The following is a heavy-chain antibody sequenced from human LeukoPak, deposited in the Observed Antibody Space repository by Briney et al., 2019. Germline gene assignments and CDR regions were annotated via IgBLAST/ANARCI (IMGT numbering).Heavy chain of an antibody. Sequence: GGSLRPSCATSGFSFSGSWMSWLRQAPGKGLEWVANIKEDGRLIYYVDSVKGRFTISRDNAKNSVYLQMNSLRVEDTAVYYCARDPEGGACDYWGQGTLVTVSS. CDR3: ARDPEGGACDY. V-gene: IGHV3-7*01. CDR2: IKEDGRLI. J-gene: IGHJ4*02. D-gene: IGHD1-26*01. CDR1: GFSFSGSW.